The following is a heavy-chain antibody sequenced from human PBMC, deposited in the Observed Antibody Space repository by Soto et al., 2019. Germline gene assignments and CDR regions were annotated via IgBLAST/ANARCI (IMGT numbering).Heavy chain of an antibody. J-gene: IGHJ4*02. V-gene: IGHV3-30*18. CDR3: AKDEGVGGTLGLFAY. Sequence: QVQLVESGGGAVQPGESLRLSCVASGFDFTYYAMHWVRQAPGKGLVSVAVMSSDGSKIHHTDSVKGRFTISRDNSKNTLYLQMNSLRREDTAVYFCAKDEGVGGTLGLFAYWGQGTLVPVSS. D-gene: IGHD1-26*01. CDR1: GFDFTYYA. CDR2: MSSDGSKI.